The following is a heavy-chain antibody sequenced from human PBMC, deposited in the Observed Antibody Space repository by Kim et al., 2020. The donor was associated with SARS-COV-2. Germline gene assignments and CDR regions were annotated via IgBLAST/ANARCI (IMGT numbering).Heavy chain of an antibody. Sequence: YADSVKGRFTISRDNSKNTLYLQMNSLRAEDTAVYYCAKEVARGATLPDYWGQGTLVTVSS. CDR3: AKEVARGATLPDY. J-gene: IGHJ4*02. D-gene: IGHD1-26*01. V-gene: IGHV3-33*06.